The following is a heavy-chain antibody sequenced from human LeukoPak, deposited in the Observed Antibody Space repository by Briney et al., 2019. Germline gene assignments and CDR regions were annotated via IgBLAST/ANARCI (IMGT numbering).Heavy chain of an antibody. CDR1: GGSISSYY. D-gene: IGHD2-2*01. CDR2: IYTSGST. CDR3: ARTTEGYCRSTSYSWCYYYYMDV. J-gene: IGHJ6*03. Sequence: SETLSLTSTDPGGSISSYYWSRIRQPARKGLEWIGRIYTSGSTNYNTSLQRRVTMSVDTSKNHFSLKLGSVTAADTAVYYCARTTEGYCRSTSYSWCYYYYMDVWGKGTTVTVSS. V-gene: IGHV4-4*07.